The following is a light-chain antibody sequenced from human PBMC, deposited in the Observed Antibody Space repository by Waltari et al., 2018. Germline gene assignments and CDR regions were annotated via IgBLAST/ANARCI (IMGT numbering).Light chain of an antibody. Sequence: QLVLTQSPSASASLGASVKVTCTLSSGHTSYAIAWHKQQPEKGPRYLMKINSDGSHSKGDGIPDRFSGSSSGAERYLTISSLQSEDDADYYCQTWDTGILVFGGGTKLTVL. CDR1: SGHTSYA. CDR3: QTWDTGILV. V-gene: IGLV4-69*01. J-gene: IGLJ3*02. CDR2: INSDGSH.